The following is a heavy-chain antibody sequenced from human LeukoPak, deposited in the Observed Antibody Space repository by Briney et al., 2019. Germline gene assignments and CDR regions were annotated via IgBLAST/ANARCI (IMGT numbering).Heavy chain of an antibody. Sequence: PSQTLSLTCTVSGGSISSGGYYWSWIRQHPGKGLEWIGYIYYSGSTYYNPSLKSRVTISVDTSKNQFSLKLSSVTAADTAVYYCARGLAAAGHYFDYWGQGTLVTVSS. CDR3: ARGLAAAGHYFDY. CDR1: GGSISSGGYY. CDR2: IYYSGST. D-gene: IGHD6-13*01. J-gene: IGHJ4*02. V-gene: IGHV4-31*03.